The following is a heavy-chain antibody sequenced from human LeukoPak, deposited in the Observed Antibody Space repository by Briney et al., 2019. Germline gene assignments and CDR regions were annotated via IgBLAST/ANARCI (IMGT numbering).Heavy chain of an antibody. J-gene: IGHJ3*02. CDR3: AREARADAFDI. V-gene: IGHV3-7*01. D-gene: IGHD5-12*01. CDR1: GFTFSTYW. CDR2: IKEDGSEK. Sequence: RGSLRLSCAASGFTFSTYWMSWVRQAPGKGLEWVANIKEDGSEKYYVDSVKGRFTISRDNAKNTLYLQMNSLRAEDTAVYYCAREARADAFDIWGQGTMVTVSS.